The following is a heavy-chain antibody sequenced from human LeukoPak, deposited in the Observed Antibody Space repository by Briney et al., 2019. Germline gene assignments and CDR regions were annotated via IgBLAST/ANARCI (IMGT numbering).Heavy chain of an antibody. V-gene: IGHV3-11*04. D-gene: IGHD2-2*02. CDR2: ISSSGSTI. Sequence: GGSLRLFCAASGFTFSDYYMSWIRQAPGKGLEWVSYISSSGSTIYYADSVKGRFTISRDNATNSLYLQMNSLRAEDTAVYYCARVSVLYPDAFDIWGQGTMVTVSS. CDR1: GFTFSDYY. J-gene: IGHJ3*02. CDR3: ARVSVLYPDAFDI.